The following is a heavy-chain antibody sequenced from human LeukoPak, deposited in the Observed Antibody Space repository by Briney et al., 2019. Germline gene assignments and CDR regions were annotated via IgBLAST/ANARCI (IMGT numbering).Heavy chain of an antibody. CDR3: VRGTGY. CDR1: GFTFSTYV. J-gene: IGHJ4*02. Sequence: GGSLRLSCSVSGFTFSTYVMHWVRQAPGKGLEYVSAISSNGDNIYYADSVKGRFTISRDNSKNTLYLQMSSLRADDTAVYYCVRGTGYWGQGNLVTVSS. V-gene: IGHV3-64D*06. CDR2: ISSNGDNI.